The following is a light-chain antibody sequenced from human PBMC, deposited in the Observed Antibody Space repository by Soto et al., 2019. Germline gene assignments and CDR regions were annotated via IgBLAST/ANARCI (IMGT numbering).Light chain of an antibody. V-gene: IGKV1-33*01. CDR3: PQYDNLPLT. J-gene: IGKJ4*01. CDR1: QDINNY. CDR2: DAS. Sequence: DIQMTQSPSSLSASVVDRVTITCQASQDINNYLNWYQQKSGKAPKLLIYDASDLETGVPSRFSGSGSGTDFTFTISSLQPEDIATYYCPQYDNLPLTFGGGTKVDIK.